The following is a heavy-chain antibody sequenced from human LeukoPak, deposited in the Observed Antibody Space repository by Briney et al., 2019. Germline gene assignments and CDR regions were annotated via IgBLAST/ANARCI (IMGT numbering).Heavy chain of an antibody. CDR1: GFTFSSYW. V-gene: IGHV3-7*01. CDR2: IKQDGSEK. Sequence: GGSLRLSCAASGFTFSSYWMSWVRQAPGKGLEWVANIKQDGSEKYYVDSVKGRFTISRDNSKNTLYLQMNSLRAEDTAVYYCAKGLNSGYDTQLDYWGQGTLVTVSS. D-gene: IGHD5-12*01. CDR3: AKGLNSGYDTQLDY. J-gene: IGHJ4*02.